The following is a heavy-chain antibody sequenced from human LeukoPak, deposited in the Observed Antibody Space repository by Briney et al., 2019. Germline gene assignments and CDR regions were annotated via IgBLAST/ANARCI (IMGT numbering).Heavy chain of an antibody. D-gene: IGHD2-2*01. J-gene: IGHJ4*02. Sequence: ASVKVSCKASGYTFTSYYMHWVRQAPGQGLEWMGIINPSGGSTSYAQKFQGRVTMTRDTSTSTVYMELSSLRSEDTAVYYCARDPGLVAAETAFDYWGQGTLVTVSS. CDR2: INPSGGST. CDR1: GYTFTSYY. CDR3: ARDPGLVAAETAFDY. V-gene: IGHV1-46*01.